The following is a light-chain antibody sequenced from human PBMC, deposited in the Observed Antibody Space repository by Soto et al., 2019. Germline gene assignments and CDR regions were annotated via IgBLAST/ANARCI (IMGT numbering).Light chain of an antibody. Sequence: QSVLPQPASVSGSPGQSITLSCTGTSSDVGGYNYVSWYQQHPGQAPKLTIYDVSNRPSGVSNRFSGSKSGNTASLTISGLQAEDEADYYCSSYTSSSTLYVFGTGTKLTVL. J-gene: IGLJ1*01. V-gene: IGLV2-14*01. CDR2: DVS. CDR3: SSYTSSSTLYV. CDR1: SSDVGGYNY.